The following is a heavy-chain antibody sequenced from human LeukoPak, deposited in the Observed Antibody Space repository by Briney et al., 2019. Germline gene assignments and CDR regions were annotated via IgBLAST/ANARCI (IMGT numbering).Heavy chain of an antibody. CDR1: GGSISSSSYY. CDR3: ARQGPDWFDP. V-gene: IGHV4-39*01. CDR2: IYYSGST. Sequence: PSETLSLTCTVSGGSISSSSYYWGWIRQPPGEGLEWIGSIYYSGSTYYNPSLKSRVTISVDTSKNQFSLKLSSVTAADTAVYYCARQGPDWFDPWGQGTLVTVSS. J-gene: IGHJ5*02.